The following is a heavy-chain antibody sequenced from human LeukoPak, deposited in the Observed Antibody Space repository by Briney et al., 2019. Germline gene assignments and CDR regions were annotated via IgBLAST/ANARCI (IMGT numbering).Heavy chain of an antibody. D-gene: IGHD6-25*01. Sequence: PGGALRLSCAASGFTFSSYAVSWVRQAPGKGLEWVSAISGSGSSTYYADSVKGGFTISRDNSKNTLYLQMNSLRAEDTAVYYCSKCGVSSGDYWGQGTLVTVSS. J-gene: IGHJ4*02. V-gene: IGHV3-23*01. CDR2: ISGSGSST. CDR1: GFTFSSYA. CDR3: SKCGVSSGDY.